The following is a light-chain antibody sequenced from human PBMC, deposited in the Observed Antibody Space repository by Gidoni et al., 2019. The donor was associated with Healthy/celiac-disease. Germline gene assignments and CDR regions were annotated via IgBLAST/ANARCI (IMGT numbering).Light chain of an antibody. Sequence: DIQMTQSPSSLSASVGDRVTITCRASQGISSYLNWYQQKPGKAPKLLIYAASRLQSGVPSRFSGSGSGTDFTLTISSLQPEDFATYYCQQSYSTPQAFGGGTKVEIK. CDR2: AAS. CDR3: QQSYSTPQA. CDR1: QGISSY. J-gene: IGKJ4*01. V-gene: IGKV1-39*01.